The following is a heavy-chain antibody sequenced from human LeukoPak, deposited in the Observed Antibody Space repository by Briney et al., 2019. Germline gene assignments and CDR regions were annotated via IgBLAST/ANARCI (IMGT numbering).Heavy chain of an antibody. CDR1: GGSFSGYY. V-gene: IGHV4-59*01. CDR2: IYYSGST. CDR3: ARGDVDYYGMDV. Sequence: PSETLSLTCAVYGGSFSGYYWSWIRQPPGKGLEWIGYIYYSGSTNYNPSLKSRVTISVDTSKNQFSLKLSSVTAADTAVYYCARGDVDYYGMDVWGQGTTVTVSS. J-gene: IGHJ6*02.